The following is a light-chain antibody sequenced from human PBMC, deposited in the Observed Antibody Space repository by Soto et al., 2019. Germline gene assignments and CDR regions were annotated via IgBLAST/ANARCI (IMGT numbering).Light chain of an antibody. V-gene: IGKV3-11*01. J-gene: IGKJ1*01. CDR2: DAS. CDR1: QSVSSY. CDR3: QQRSNWPPWT. Sequence: EIVLTQSPATLSLSPGERATLSCRASQSVSSYLAWYQQKPGQAPRLLLCDASNRATGIPARFSGSGSGTDFTLTISSLEPEDFAVYYCQQRSNWPPWTFGQGTKVEIK.